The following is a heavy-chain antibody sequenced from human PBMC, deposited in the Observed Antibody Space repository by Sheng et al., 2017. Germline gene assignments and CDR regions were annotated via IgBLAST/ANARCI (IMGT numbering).Heavy chain of an antibody. CDR2: IYHSGST. J-gene: IGHJ5*02. D-gene: IGHD2-21*01. CDR1: GYSISSGYY. Sequence: QVQLQESGPGLVKPSETLSLTCAVSGYSISSGYYWGWIRQPTGKGLEWIGSIYHSGSTYYNPSLKSRVTISVDTSKNQFSLKLSSVTAADTAVYYCARDVLWPEGGPRRWNWFDPWGQGTLVTVSS. V-gene: IGHV4-38-2*02. CDR3: ARDVLWPEGGPRRWNWFDP.